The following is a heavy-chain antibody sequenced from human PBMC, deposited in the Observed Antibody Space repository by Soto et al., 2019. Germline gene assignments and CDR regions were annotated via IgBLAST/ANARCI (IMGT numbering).Heavy chain of an antibody. Sequence: QVHLMQSGAEVKKPGASVKVSCKASGDTFTDYYIHWVRQAPGQGLEWMGTVNPSGGHTTYAQNFLGRVTMTRDTSASTLYMELTSLISEDTAVYYCAIGGHVVVVTAAFDYWGQGTLGTGSS. CDR3: AIGGHVVVVTAAFDY. D-gene: IGHD2-21*02. J-gene: IGHJ4*02. CDR1: GDTFTDYY. V-gene: IGHV1-46*01. CDR2: VNPSGGHT.